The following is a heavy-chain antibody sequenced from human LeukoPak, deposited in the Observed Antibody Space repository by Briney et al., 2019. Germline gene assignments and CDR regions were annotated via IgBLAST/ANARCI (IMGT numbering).Heavy chain of an antibody. CDR2: INPGGSET. J-gene: IGHJ4*02. CDR3: ARLLGYRTIYDF. CDR1: GFTYMTHC. V-gene: IGHV3-7*01. D-gene: IGHD2-8*01. Sequence: GGSLRVSCAASGFTYMTHCMSWVRQAPGKGLEWVASINPGGSETYYVESVKGRFTISRDNAMNSCFLQLNSLRAEDAAVYYCARLLGYRTIYDFWGQGNLVTVSS.